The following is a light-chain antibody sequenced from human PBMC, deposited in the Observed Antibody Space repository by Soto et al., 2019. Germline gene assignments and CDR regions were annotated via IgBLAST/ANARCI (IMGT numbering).Light chain of an antibody. J-gene: IGLJ1*01. Sequence: QAASVSGSPGQSITISCTGTSSDVGGYHYVSWYQLLPGKAPKLILFEVSIRPSGVSYRFSGSKSGNTASLTISGLQAEDEADYFCSSYSISTAYLFGTGTKVTVL. CDR1: SSDVGGYHY. CDR3: SSYSISTAYL. V-gene: IGLV2-14*01. CDR2: EVS.